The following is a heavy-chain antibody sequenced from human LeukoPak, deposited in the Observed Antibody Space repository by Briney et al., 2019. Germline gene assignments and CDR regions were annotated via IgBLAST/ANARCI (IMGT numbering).Heavy chain of an antibody. V-gene: IGHV1-18*01. D-gene: IGHD3-10*01. CDR1: GYTFTGYG. CDR2: ISDYNGHR. J-gene: IGHJ4*02. CDR3: ARDRYGTGSHDY. Sequence: APVKVSCKAYGYTFTGYGISWVRQAPGQGLEWMGWISDYNGHRNFAQKLQDRVTMTTDTSTNTAYMELRSLISDDTAFYYCARDRYGTGSHDYWGQGTLVAVSS.